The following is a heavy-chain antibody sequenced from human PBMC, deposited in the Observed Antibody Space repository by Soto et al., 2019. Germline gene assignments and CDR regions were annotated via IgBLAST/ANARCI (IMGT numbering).Heavy chain of an antibody. CDR3: ARWLYCSGGIGASLGRRTRDVFDI. D-gene: IGHD2-15*01. CDR2: INPSGGST. CDR1: GYTFTSYY. J-gene: IGHJ3*02. Sequence: ASLKVSCKASGYTFTSYYMHWVRQAPGQGLEWMGIINPSGGSTSYAQKFQGRVTMTRDTSTSTVYMELSSLRSEDTAVYYCARWLYCSGGIGASLGRRTRDVFDIWGQGSMVTVSS. V-gene: IGHV1-46*01.